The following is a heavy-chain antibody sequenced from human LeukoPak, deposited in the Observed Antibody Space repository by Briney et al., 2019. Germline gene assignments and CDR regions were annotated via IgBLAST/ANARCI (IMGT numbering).Heavy chain of an antibody. V-gene: IGHV4-4*02. J-gene: IGHJ4*02. CDR3: GGRIAATGTPFDY. CDR1: GGSIISSNW. D-gene: IGHD6-13*01. Sequence: SETLSLTCAVSGGSIISSNWWSWVRPPPGKGLEWIGEIYHSGTTNYIPSLKSRVTISVDKSKNQFSLKLTSVTAADTAVYYCGGRIAATGTPFDYWGQGTVVTVSS. CDR2: IYHSGTT.